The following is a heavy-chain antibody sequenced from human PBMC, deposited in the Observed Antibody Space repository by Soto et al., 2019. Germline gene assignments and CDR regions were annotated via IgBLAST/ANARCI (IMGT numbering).Heavy chain of an antibody. Sequence: PSETLSLTCTVSGGSISSGGYYWSWIRQHPGKGLEWIGYIYYSGSTYYNPSLKSRVTISVDTSKNQFSLKLSSVTAADTAVYYCARNPIASSSWYRYYFDYWGQGTPVTVYS. V-gene: IGHV4-31*03. CDR2: IYYSGST. D-gene: IGHD6-13*01. CDR1: GGSISSGGYY. CDR3: ARNPIASSSWYRYYFDY. J-gene: IGHJ4*02.